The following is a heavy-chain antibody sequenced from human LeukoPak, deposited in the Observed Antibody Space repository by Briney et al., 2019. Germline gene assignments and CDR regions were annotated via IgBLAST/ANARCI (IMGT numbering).Heavy chain of an antibody. J-gene: IGHJ4*02. CDR3: ARDPYSGYDSRFDY. D-gene: IGHD5-12*01. CDR2: INPNSGGT. CDR1: GYTFTGYY. V-gene: IGHV1-2*02. Sequence: ASVKVSCKASGYTFTGYYIHWVRQAPGQGLEWIGWINPNSGGTNYAQKLQGRVTMTTDTSTSTAYMELRSLRSDDTAVYYCARDPYSGYDSRFDYWGQGTLVTVSS.